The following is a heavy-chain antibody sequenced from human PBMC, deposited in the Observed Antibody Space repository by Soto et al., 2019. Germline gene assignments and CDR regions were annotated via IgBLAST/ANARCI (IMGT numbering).Heavy chain of an antibody. CDR3: GSYRSGSDY. Sequence: GGSLRLSCAASGFTFSSYAMHWVRQAPGKGLEWVAVISYDGSNKYYADSVKGRFTISRDNSKNTLYLQMNSLRAEDTAVYYCGSYRSGSDYWGQGTLVTVSS. CDR2: ISYDGSNK. D-gene: IGHD3-10*01. CDR1: GFTFSSYA. V-gene: IGHV3-30-3*01. J-gene: IGHJ4*02.